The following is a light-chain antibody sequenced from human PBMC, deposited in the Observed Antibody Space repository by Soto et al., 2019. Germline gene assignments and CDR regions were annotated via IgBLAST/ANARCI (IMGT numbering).Light chain of an antibody. CDR3: CSYAGSYTYWV. CDR2: DVN. J-gene: IGLJ3*02. Sequence: QSALTQPRSVSGSPGQSVTISCTGTSSDVGTYNYVSWYQQHPGKAPKLMIYDVNKRPSGVPDRFSGSKSGNTASLTISGLQADDEADYYCCSYAGSYTYWVFGGGTKLTVL. CDR1: SSDVGTYNY. V-gene: IGLV2-11*01.